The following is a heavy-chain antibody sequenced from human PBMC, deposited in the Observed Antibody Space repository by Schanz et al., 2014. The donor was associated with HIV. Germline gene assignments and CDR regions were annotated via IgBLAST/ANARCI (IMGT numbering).Heavy chain of an antibody. D-gene: IGHD3-10*01. V-gene: IGHV1-2*02. J-gene: IGHJ4*02. Sequence: QVQLVQSGAEVKKPGASVKVSCKASGYTFTGYYMHWVRQAPGQGLEWMGWINPNSGGTNYAQKFQGRVTMTRDTSISTAYMELRNLRSDDTAVFYCARVGAGVTVFFDYWGQGTLVSVSS. CDR1: GYTFTGYY. CDR2: INPNSGGT. CDR3: ARVGAGVTVFFDY.